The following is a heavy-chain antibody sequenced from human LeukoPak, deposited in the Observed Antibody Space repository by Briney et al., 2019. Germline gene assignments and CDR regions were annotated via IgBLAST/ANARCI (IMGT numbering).Heavy chain of an antibody. J-gene: IGHJ3*02. D-gene: IGHD4-23*01. CDR3: AREDYGGNSGPSLPHNHDAFDI. CDR2: INHSGST. Sequence: SETLSLTCAVYGGSFSGYYWSWIRQPPGKGLEWIGEINHSGSTNYNPSLKSRVTISVDTSKNQFSLKLSSVTAADTAVYYCAREDYGGNSGPSLPHNHDAFDIWGQGTMVTVSS. CDR1: GGSFSGYY. V-gene: IGHV4-34*01.